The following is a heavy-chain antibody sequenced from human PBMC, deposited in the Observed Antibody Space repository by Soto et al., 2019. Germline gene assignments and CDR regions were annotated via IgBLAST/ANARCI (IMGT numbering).Heavy chain of an antibody. CDR1: GGSISSGDYY. CDR3: ARGRPGMVRGAAGYYYYGMDV. CDR2: IYYSGST. V-gene: IGHV4-30-4*01. Sequence: QVQLQESGPGLVKPSQTLSLTCTVSGGSISSGDYYWSWIRQPPGKGLEWIGYIYYSGSTYYNPSLESRVTISVHTSNNPSSLKLSSVTAADTAVYYCARGRPGMVRGAAGYYYYGMDVWGQGTTVTVSS. J-gene: IGHJ6*02. D-gene: IGHD3-10*01.